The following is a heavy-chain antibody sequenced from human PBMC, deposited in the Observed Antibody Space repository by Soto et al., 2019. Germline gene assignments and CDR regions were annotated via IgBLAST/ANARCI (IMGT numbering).Heavy chain of an antibody. CDR2: IYSGGST. J-gene: IGHJ6*02. CDR1: GLTVSSNY. CDR3: ARDMARGMDV. V-gene: IGHV3-66*01. D-gene: IGHD3-10*01. Sequence: PGGSLRLSGAASGLTVSSNYMSWVRQAPGKGLEWVSVIYSGGSTYYADSVKGRFTISRDNSKNTLYLQMNSLRAEDTAVYYCARDMARGMDVWGQATTVTVSS.